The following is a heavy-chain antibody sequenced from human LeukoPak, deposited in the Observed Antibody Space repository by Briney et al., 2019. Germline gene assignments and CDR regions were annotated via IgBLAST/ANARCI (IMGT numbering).Heavy chain of an antibody. Sequence: ASVKVSCKASGYKFTDDYMHWVRQAPGQGLEFMGWINPDSGFTNYAQKFKGRVTMTRDTSTSTAYLEVRSLTSDDTGVYYCAPTAEAYTSWWKVWGQGTLVTVSS. D-gene: IGHD3-16*01. CDR3: APTAEAYTSWWKV. CDR1: GYKFTDDY. CDR2: INPDSGFT. J-gene: IGHJ4*02. V-gene: IGHV1-2*02.